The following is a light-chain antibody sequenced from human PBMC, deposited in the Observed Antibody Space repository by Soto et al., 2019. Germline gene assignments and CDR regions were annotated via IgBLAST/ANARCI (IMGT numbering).Light chain of an antibody. V-gene: IGLV1-40*01. CDR2: GNS. CDR1: SSNIGAGYD. J-gene: IGLJ1*01. Sequence: QSVLTQPPSVSGAPGQRVTISCTGSSSNIGAGYDVHWYQQLPGTAPKLLIYGNSNRPSGVPDRFSGSKSGTSASLAITGLQPEDEADCYCQSYDSSLSGYVFGTGTKLTVL. CDR3: QSYDSSLSGYV.